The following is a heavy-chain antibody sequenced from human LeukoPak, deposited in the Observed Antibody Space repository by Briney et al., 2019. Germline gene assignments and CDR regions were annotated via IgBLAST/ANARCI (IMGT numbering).Heavy chain of an antibody. CDR3: ARDAPSYYYGGNSVGGVFDY. J-gene: IGHJ4*02. D-gene: IGHD4-23*01. V-gene: IGHV4-39*07. CDR2: IYYSGST. Sequence: SETLSLTCTVSGGSISSSSYYWGWIRQPPGKGLEWIGSIYYSGSTYYNPSLKSRVTISVDTSKNQFSLKLSSVTAADTAVYYCARDAPSYYYGGNSVGGVFDYWGQGTLVTVSS. CDR1: GGSISSSSYY.